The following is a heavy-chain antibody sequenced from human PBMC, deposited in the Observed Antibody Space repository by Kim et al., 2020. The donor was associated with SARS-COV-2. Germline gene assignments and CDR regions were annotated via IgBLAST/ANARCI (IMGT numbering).Heavy chain of an antibody. D-gene: IGHD2-2*01. J-gene: IGHJ5*02. Sequence: SQKFQGRVTITRDTSASTAYMELSSLRSEDTAVYYCARTYCSSTSCLFDPWGQGTLVTVSS. V-gene: IGHV1-3*01. CDR3: ARTYCSSTSCLFDP.